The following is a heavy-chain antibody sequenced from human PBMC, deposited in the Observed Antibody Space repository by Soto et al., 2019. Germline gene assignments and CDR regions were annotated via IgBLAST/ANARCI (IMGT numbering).Heavy chain of an antibody. D-gene: IGHD2-2*03. V-gene: IGHV4-34*01. Sequence: QVQLQQWGAGLLKPSETLSLTCAVYGGSFSGYYWSWIRQPPGKGLEWIGEINHSGSTNYNPSLKSRVTISVDTPKNQFSLKLSSVTAADTAVYYCARGRSGMDIVVVPAAYGMDVWGQGTTVTVSS. J-gene: IGHJ6*02. CDR1: GGSFSGYY. CDR2: INHSGST. CDR3: ARGRSGMDIVVVPAAYGMDV.